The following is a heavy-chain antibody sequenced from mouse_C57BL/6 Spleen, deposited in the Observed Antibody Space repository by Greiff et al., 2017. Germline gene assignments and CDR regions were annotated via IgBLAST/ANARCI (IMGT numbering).Heavy chain of an antibody. CDR1: GYTFTSYW. Sequence: VQLQQPGTELVKPGASVKLSCKASGYTFTSYWMHWVKQRPGQGLEWIGNINPSNGGTNYNEQFKSKATLTVDKSSSTAYMQLSSLTSEDAAVYYCARGAGTGYFDVWGTGTTVTVSS. V-gene: IGHV1-53*01. CDR2: INPSNGGT. D-gene: IGHD3-3*01. J-gene: IGHJ1*03. CDR3: ARGAGTGYFDV.